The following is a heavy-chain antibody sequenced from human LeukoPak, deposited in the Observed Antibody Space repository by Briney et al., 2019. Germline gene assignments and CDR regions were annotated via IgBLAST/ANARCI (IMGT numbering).Heavy chain of an antibody. CDR3: TRRRGGYSYGDFDY. J-gene: IGHJ4*02. V-gene: IGHV3-48*04. CDR1: GFTFSSYA. CDR2: ITSSGTSS. Sequence: GGSLRLSCAASGFTFSSYAMQWVRQAPGKGLEWVSYITSSGTSSWYADSVKGRVTISRDNAKNSVYLQMNSLRAEDTAVYYCTRRRGGYSYGDFDYWGQGTLVTVSS. D-gene: IGHD5-18*01.